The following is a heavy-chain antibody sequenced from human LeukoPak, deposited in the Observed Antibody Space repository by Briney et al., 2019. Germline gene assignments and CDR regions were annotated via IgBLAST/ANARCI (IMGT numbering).Heavy chain of an antibody. D-gene: IGHD2-15*01. J-gene: IGHJ4*02. Sequence: ASVTVSCTASGYTFTSYYMHWVRQAPGQGLEWMGIINPSGGSTSYAQKFQGRVTMTRDTSTSTVYMELSSLRSEDTAVYYCATRDCSGGSCYSGDFDYWGQGTLVTVSS. V-gene: IGHV1-46*01. CDR3: ATRDCSGGSCYSGDFDY. CDR1: GYTFTSYY. CDR2: INPSGGST.